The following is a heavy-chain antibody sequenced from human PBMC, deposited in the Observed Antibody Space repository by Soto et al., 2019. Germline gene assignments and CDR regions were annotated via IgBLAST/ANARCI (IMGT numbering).Heavy chain of an antibody. Sequence: GGSLRLSCAASGFTFDDYAMHWVRQAPGKGLEWVSGISWNSGSIGYADSVKGRFTISRDNAKNSLYLQMNSLRAEDTALYYCAKVAYSSGWRSTLYAFDIWGQGTMVTVSS. J-gene: IGHJ3*02. CDR3: AKVAYSSGWRSTLYAFDI. CDR2: ISWNSGSI. V-gene: IGHV3-9*01. D-gene: IGHD6-19*01. CDR1: GFTFDDYA.